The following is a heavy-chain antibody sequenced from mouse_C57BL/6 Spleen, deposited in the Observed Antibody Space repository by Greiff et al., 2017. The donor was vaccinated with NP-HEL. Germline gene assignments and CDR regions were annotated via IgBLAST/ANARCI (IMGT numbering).Heavy chain of an antibody. CDR1: GFTFSNYW. CDR2: IRLKSDNYAT. Sequence: EVKLVESGGGLVQPGGSMKLSCVASGFTFSNYWMNWVRQSPEKGLEWVAQIRLKSDNYATHYAESVKGRFTISRDDSKRSVYLHMNNLRAEDTGIYYCTGDDGSSYNYWYFDVWGTGTTVTVSS. D-gene: IGHD1-1*01. CDR3: TGDDGSSYNYWYFDV. J-gene: IGHJ1*03. V-gene: IGHV6-3*01.